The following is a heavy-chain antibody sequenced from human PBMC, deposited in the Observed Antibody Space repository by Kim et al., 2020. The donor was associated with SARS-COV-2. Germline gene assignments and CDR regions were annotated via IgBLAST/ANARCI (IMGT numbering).Heavy chain of an antibody. V-gene: IGHV3-64D*06. J-gene: IGHJ4*02. CDR3: VGGVEMATIREFDY. D-gene: IGHD2-8*02. Sequence: ADSVKGRFTISRDNSKNTLYLQMSSLRAEDTAVYYCVGGVEMATIREFDYWGQGTLVTVSS.